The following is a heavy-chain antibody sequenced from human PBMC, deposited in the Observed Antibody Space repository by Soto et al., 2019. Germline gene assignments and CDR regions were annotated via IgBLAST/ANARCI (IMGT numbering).Heavy chain of an antibody. V-gene: IGHV3-23*01. Sequence: GGSLGLSCAASGFTFSSYAMTWVRQAPGRGLEWVSAISGTGSPTYYADSVKGRFTISRDNAKNTLYLQMNSLRAEDTAVYYYARAVTMVREKYYYYGMDVWGQGTTVTVSS. CDR2: ISGTGSPT. D-gene: IGHD3-10*01. CDR1: GFTFSSYA. CDR3: ARAVTMVREKYYYYGMDV. J-gene: IGHJ6*02.